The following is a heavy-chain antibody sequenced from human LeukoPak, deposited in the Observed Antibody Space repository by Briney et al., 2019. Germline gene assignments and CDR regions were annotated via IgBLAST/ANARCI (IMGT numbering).Heavy chain of an antibody. CDR3: ARDGQLWFGEPAYYMDV. Sequence: ASVKVSCKASGYTFTSYYMHWVRQAPGQGLEWMGWINPNSGGTNYAQKFQGRVTMTRDTSISTAYMELSRLRSDDTAVYYCARDGQLWFGEPAYYMDVWGKGTTVTISS. CDR2: INPNSGGT. CDR1: GYTFTSYY. D-gene: IGHD3-10*01. V-gene: IGHV1-2*02. J-gene: IGHJ6*03.